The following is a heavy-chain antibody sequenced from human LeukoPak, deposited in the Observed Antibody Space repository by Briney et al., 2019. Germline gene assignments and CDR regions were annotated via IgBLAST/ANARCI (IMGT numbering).Heavy chain of an antibody. Sequence: SVKVSCKASGGTFSSYAISWVRQVPGQGLEWMGGIIPIFGTANYAQKFQGRVTITTDESTSTAYMELSSLRSEDTAVYYCATLAAAGRDYWGQGTLVTVSS. CDR3: ATLAAAGRDY. V-gene: IGHV1-69*05. J-gene: IGHJ4*02. CDR1: GGTFSSYA. CDR2: IIPIFGTA. D-gene: IGHD6-13*01.